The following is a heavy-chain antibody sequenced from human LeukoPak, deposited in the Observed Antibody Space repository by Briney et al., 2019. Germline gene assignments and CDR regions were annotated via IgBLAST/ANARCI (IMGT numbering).Heavy chain of an antibody. V-gene: IGHV3-74*01. J-gene: IGHJ3*02. CDR3: ARCSSTSCYLHGAFDI. Sequence: SGGSLRLSCAASGFTFSSYWMHWVRQAPGKGLVWVSRINSDGSSTSYADSVKGRFTISRDNSKNTLYLQMNSLRAEDTAVYYCARCSSTSCYLHGAFDIWGQGTMVTVSS. CDR2: INSDGSST. D-gene: IGHD2-2*01. CDR1: GFTFSSYW.